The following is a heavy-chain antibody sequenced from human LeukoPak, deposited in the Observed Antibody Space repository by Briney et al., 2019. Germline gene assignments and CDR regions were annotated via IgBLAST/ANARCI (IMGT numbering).Heavy chain of an antibody. J-gene: IGHJ4*02. V-gene: IGHV3-53*01. CDR2: IANDGRT. D-gene: IGHD3-22*01. CDR3: ARDDTTCGYYEFGY. CDR1: GFTFSSYE. Sequence: GGSLRLSCAASGFTFSSYEMNWVRQAPGKGLECVSVIANDGRTYYVNSVKGRFTISRDISKNMLYLQMNSLRADDTAVYYCARDDTTCGYYEFGYWGQGTLVTVSS.